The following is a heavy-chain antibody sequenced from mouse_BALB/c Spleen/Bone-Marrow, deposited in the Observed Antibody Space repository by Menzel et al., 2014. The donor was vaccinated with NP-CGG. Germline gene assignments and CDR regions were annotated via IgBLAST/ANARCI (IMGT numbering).Heavy chain of an antibody. D-gene: IGHD2-4*01. CDR3: ARAPCDYDLDYVMDY. Sequence: VQLQQSGPGLVQPSQSLSITCTVSGFSLTTYGVHWVRQPPGKGLEWLGVIWSGGSTDYNAAFISRLSVSKDNSQSQVFFKMNSLQTDDTAIYYCARAPCDYDLDYVMDYWGQGTSVTVSS. CDR2: IWSGGST. CDR1: GFSLTTYG. V-gene: IGHV2-4*02. J-gene: IGHJ4*01.